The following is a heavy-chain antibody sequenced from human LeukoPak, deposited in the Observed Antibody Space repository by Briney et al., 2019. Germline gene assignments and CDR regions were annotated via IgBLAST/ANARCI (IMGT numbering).Heavy chain of an antibody. J-gene: IGHJ4*02. V-gene: IGHV1-18*01. D-gene: IGHD3-22*01. CDR2: ISAYSGNT. CDR3: ARVGSYYGSSGYYLFDY. Sequence: ASVKVSCKASGYTFTSYGISWVRQAPGQGLEWMGWISAYSGNTNYAQNLQGRVTMTTDTSTSTAYMELRSLRSDDTAVYYCARVGSYYGSSGYYLFDYWGQGTLVTVSS. CDR1: GYTFTSYG.